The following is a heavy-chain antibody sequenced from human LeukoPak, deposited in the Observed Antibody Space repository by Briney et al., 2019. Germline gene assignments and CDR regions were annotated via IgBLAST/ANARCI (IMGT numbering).Heavy chain of an antibody. D-gene: IGHD6-19*01. J-gene: IGHJ6*03. Sequence: GGSLRLSCTVSGFTVSSNSMSWVRQAPGKGLEWVSFIYSDNTHYSDSVKGRFTISRDNSKNTLYLQMNSRRAEDTVVYYCARAGSSGWYGVRYYYYYMDVWGKGTTVTISS. V-gene: IGHV3-53*01. CDR1: GFTVSSNS. CDR2: IYSDNT. CDR3: ARAGSSGWYGVRYYYYYMDV.